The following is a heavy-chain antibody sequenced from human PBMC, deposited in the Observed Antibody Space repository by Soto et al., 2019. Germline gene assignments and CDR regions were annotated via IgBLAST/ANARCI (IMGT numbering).Heavy chain of an antibody. J-gene: IGHJ4*02. V-gene: IGHV3-11*01. D-gene: IGHD3-9*01. CDR3: ARVSDWLISYSFDY. Sequence: PGGSLRLSCAVSGFNFRDYYMSWVRQAPGKGLEWISYIGDSGSPIYYADSVRGRFTTSRDNAKDSLYLQMNRLRAEDTAVYYCARVSDWLISYSFDYWGQGALVTVSS. CDR1: GFNFRDYY. CDR2: IGDSGSPI.